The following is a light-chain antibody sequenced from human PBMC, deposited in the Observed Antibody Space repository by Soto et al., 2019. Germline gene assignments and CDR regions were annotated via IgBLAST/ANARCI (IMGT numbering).Light chain of an antibody. CDR3: QQYNSLFT. Sequence: DIPMTQSPSTLSASVGDRVTITCRASQSISSWLAWYQQKPGKAPKLLIYKASSLESGGPSRLSGSGSGTDFTLTISLLQPDHFPSYYFQQYNSLFTFGHRTKVEIK. J-gene: IGKJ1*01. CDR2: KAS. V-gene: IGKV1-5*03. CDR1: QSISSW.